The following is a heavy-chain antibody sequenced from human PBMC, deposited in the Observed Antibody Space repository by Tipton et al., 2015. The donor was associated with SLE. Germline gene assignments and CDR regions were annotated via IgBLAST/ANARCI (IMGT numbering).Heavy chain of an antibody. CDR1: GGSISSFY. D-gene: IGHD3-10*01. J-gene: IGHJ4*02. V-gene: IGHV4-59*12. CDR2: IYYSGST. Sequence: LRLSCTVSGGSISSFYWTWIRQPPGKGLEWIGSIYYSGSTYYNPSLKSRVTISVDTSKNQFSLKLSSVTAADTAVYYCARGRGFFDYWGQGTLVTVSS. CDR3: ARGRGFFDY.